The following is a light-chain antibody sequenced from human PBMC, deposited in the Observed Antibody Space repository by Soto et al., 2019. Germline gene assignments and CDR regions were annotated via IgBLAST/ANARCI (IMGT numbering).Light chain of an antibody. J-gene: IGKJ4*01. CDR2: DAS. Sequence: DIPMTQSPSSLSASVGDRVTITCQASQDISNYLNWYQQKPGKAPKLLIYDASNLETGVPSRFSGSGSGTDFTFTISSLQPEGIATYYCQQYDNLPLTFGGGTKVEIK. V-gene: IGKV1-33*01. CDR1: QDISNY. CDR3: QQYDNLPLT.